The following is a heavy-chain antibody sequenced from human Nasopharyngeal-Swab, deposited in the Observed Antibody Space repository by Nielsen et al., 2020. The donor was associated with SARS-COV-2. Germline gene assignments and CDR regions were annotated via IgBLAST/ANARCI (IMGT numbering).Heavy chain of an antibody. Sequence: SETRSLTCTVSGDSIADSTFYWGWIRQPRGKGLEWIGKIYYNGNTYQNPSLKSRLTISVDKSKNQFSLQLSSVTAADTAVYYCVRSSSWYYFDYWAQGTQVTVSS. CDR3: VRSSSWYYFDY. CDR1: GDSIADSTFY. CDR2: IYYNGNT. D-gene: IGHD6-13*01. V-gene: IGHV4-39*01. J-gene: IGHJ4*02.